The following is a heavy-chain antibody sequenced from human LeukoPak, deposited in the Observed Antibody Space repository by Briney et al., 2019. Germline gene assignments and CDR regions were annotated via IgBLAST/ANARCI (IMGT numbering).Heavy chain of an antibody. Sequence: SETLSLTCAVYGGSFSGYYWSWIRQPPGKGLEWTGEINHSGSTNYNPSLKSRVTIPVDTSKNQFSLKLSSVTAADTAVYYCARGRSIVVVPAATPAMDVWGKGTTVTVSS. CDR1: GGSFSGYY. D-gene: IGHD2-2*01. J-gene: IGHJ6*03. CDR2: INHSGST. V-gene: IGHV4-34*01. CDR3: ARGRSIVVVPAATPAMDV.